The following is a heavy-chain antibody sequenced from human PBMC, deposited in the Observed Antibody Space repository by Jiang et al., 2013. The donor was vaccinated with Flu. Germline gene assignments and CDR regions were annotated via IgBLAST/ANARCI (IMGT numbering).Heavy chain of an antibody. J-gene: IGHJ4*02. D-gene: IGHD6-19*01. CDR3: ARGRSSGWSFFDY. CDR1: GGSISPYY. CDR2: GFYTGST. Sequence: GSGLVKPSETLSLTCHVTGGSISPYYWSWIRQTPGKGLEWLGYGFYTGSTNYSPSLKGRLTISVDTSKNQVSLKLNSVTAADTALYFCARGRSSGWSFFDYWGQGTQVTVSS. V-gene: IGHV4-59*01.